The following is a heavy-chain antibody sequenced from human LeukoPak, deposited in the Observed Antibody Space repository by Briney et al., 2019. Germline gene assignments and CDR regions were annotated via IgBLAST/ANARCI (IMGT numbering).Heavy chain of an antibody. CDR2: IHYSGNT. J-gene: IGHJ5*02. CDR1: GDSISSGRHY. D-gene: IGHD3-10*01. CDR3: ARGGLYWFDP. V-gene: IGHV4-61*02. Sequence: SENLSLTCTVSGDSISSGRHYWRWIRQPAGKGLEGIGRIHYSGNTKYNPSLNGRLSISVDTSKNQFSLNITPVTAADTAVYYCARGGLYWFDPWGQGTQVTVSS.